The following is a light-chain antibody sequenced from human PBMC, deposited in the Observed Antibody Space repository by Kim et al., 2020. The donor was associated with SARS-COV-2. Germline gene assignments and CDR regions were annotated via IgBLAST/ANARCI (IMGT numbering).Light chain of an antibody. J-gene: IGKJ2*01. CDR2: DAS. Sequence: AASSGDRVTITCQASQGISKFLNWYQQRPGKAPKLLIYDASGLQTGVPSRFSGSGSGTHFTFTITSLQPEDIGTYFCQQFDDTYTFGQGTKLEI. CDR1: QGISKF. V-gene: IGKV1-33*01. CDR3: QQFDDTYT.